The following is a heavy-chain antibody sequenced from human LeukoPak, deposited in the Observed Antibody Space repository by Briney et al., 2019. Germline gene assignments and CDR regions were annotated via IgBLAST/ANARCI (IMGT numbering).Heavy chain of an antibody. D-gene: IGHD3-9*01. CDR3: ARGNLLSTYYDILTGYYKTSDAFDI. CDR1: GYTFTSYD. CDR2: MNPNSGNT. Sequence: ASVKVSCKASGYTFTSYDINWVRQATGQGLEWMGWMNPNSGNTGYAQKFQGRVTMTRNTSISTAYMELSSLRSEDTAVCYCARGNLLSTYYDILTGYYKTSDAFDIWGQGTMVTVSS. V-gene: IGHV1-8*01. J-gene: IGHJ3*02.